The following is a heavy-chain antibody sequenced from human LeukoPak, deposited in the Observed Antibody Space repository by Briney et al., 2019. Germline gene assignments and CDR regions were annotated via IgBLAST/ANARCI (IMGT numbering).Heavy chain of an antibody. CDR2: ISPYNSNT. J-gene: IGHJ4*02. CDR1: GYTFTTYG. V-gene: IGHV1-18*01. Sequence: ASVKVSCKSSGYTFTTYGISWMRQAPGQSLEWMGWISPYNSNTKYAQKLQGRVTMTTDTSTSTAYMELRSLRSDDTAVYYCARVLRFLEWLSYETNFDYWGQGTLVTVSS. D-gene: IGHD3-3*01. CDR3: ARVLRFLEWLSYETNFDY.